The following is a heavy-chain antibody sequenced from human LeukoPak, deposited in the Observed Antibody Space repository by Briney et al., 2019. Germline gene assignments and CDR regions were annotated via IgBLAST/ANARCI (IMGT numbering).Heavy chain of an antibody. CDR3: ARDHIWGYYYMDV. V-gene: IGHV4-4*07. CDR1: GGSISTYY. Sequence: SETLSLTCTVSGGSISTYYWSWIRQPAGKGLEWIGRIYTSGSTNYNPSLKSRVTMSVDTSKNQFSLKLTSVTAADTAVYYCARDHIWGYYYMDVWGKGTTVTVSS. CDR2: IYTSGST. D-gene: IGHD7-27*01. J-gene: IGHJ6*03.